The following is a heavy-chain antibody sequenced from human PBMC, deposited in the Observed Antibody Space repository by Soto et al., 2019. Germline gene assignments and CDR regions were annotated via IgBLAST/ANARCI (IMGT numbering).Heavy chain of an antibody. D-gene: IGHD2-15*01. V-gene: IGHV1-2*04. CDR2: INPNSGGT. J-gene: IGHJ6*02. Sequence: ASLKVSCKASGYTFTGHYMHWVRQAPGQGLEWMGWINPNSGGTNYAQKFQGWVTMTRDTSISTAYMELSRLRSDDTAVYYCARRSGGSSYYYGMDVWGQGTTVTVSS. CDR3: ARRSGGSSYYYGMDV. CDR1: GYTFTGHY.